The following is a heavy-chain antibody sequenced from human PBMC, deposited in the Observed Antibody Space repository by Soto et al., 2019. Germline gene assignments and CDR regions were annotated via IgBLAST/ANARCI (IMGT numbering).Heavy chain of an antibody. CDR3: ARGYDFWSGYAKGYYYYMDV. V-gene: IGHV4-59*01. Sequence: SETLSLTCTVSGGSISSYYWSWIRQPPGKGLEWIGYIYYSGSTNYNPSLKSRVTISVDTSKNQFSLKLSSVTAADTAVYYCARGYDFWSGYAKGYYYYMDVWGKGTTVTVSS. CDR1: GGSISSYY. J-gene: IGHJ6*03. CDR2: IYYSGST. D-gene: IGHD3-3*01.